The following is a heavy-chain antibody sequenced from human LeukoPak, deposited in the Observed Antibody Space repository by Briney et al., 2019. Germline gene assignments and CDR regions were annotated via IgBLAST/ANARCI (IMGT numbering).Heavy chain of an antibody. CDR3: ARGVRIAVADPHLDY. CDR1: GGSFSGYY. V-gene: IGHV4-34*01. J-gene: IGHJ4*02. Sequence: PSETLSLTCAVYGGSFSGYYWSWIRQPPGKGLEWIGEINHSGSTYCNPSLESRVTISVDTSMKQFSLKLSSVTAADTAVYYCARGVRIAVADPHLDYWGQGTLVTVSA. D-gene: IGHD6-19*01. CDR2: INHSGST.